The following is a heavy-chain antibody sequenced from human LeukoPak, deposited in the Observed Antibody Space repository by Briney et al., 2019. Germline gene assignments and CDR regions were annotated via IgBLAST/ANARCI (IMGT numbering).Heavy chain of an antibody. J-gene: IGHJ4*02. D-gene: IGHD1-26*01. CDR1: GFSFSNYW. Sequence: PGGSLRLSCAASGFSFSNYWMNWVRQAPGKGLEWVANINQDGSEKYYVDSVKGRFTISRDNAKNSLFLQMNGLRAEDAALYYCARDGPQPGIYFDCWGQGTLVTASS. CDR2: INQDGSEK. CDR3: ARDGPQPGIYFDC. V-gene: IGHV3-7*01.